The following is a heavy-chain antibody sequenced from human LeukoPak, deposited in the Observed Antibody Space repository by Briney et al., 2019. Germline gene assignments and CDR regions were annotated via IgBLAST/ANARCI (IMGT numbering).Heavy chain of an antibody. CDR1: GFTFSSYG. J-gene: IGHJ4*02. D-gene: IGHD1-26*01. V-gene: IGHV3-30*18. CDR2: ISYDGSNK. CDR3: AKDGRRVGATGRHDY. Sequence: GGSLRPSCAASGFTFSSYGMHWVRQAPGKGLEWVAVISYDGSNKYYADSVKGRFTISRDNSKNTLYLQMNSLRAEDTAVYYCAKDGRRVGATGRHDYWGQGTLVTVSS.